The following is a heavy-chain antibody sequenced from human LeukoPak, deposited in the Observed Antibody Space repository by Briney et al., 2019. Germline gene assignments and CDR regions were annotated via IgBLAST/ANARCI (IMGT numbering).Heavy chain of an antibody. J-gene: IGHJ4*02. CDR1: GFTFSSYA. CDR2: ISYDGSNK. V-gene: IGHV3-30*01. CDR3: ARDSVADY. Sequence: GGSLRLSCAASGFTFSSYAMHWVRQAPGKGLEWVAVISYDGSNKYYADSVKGRFTISRDNSKNTLYLQMNSLRAEDTAVYYCARDSVADYWGQGTLVTASS. D-gene: IGHD4-23*01.